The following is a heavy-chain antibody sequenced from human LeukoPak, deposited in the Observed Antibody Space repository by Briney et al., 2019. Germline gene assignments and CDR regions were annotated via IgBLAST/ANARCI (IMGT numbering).Heavy chain of an antibody. Sequence: GRSLRLSCAASGFTFSSCAMHWVRQAPGKGLEWVAVISYDGSNKYYADSVKGRFTISRDNSKNTLYLQMNSLRAEDTAVYYCARDVYYYDSSGYSFDYWGQGTLVAVSS. J-gene: IGHJ4*02. V-gene: IGHV3-30*04. D-gene: IGHD3-22*01. CDR1: GFTFSSCA. CDR2: ISYDGSNK. CDR3: ARDVYYYDSSGYSFDY.